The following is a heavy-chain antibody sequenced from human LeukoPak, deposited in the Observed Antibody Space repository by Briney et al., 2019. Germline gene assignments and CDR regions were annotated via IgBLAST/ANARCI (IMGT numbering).Heavy chain of an antibody. Sequence: GGSLRLSCAASGDTFRTYAMRWVRQAPGKGLEWVSTISDGGSRTYYADSVKGRFTISRDNSKNTLYLQINSLRAEDTALYYCAKIAYYHFDYWGQGTLVTVSS. CDR3: AKIAYYHFDY. CDR1: GDTFRTYA. CDR2: ISDGGSRT. D-gene: IGHD4/OR15-4a*01. J-gene: IGHJ4*02. V-gene: IGHV3-23*01.